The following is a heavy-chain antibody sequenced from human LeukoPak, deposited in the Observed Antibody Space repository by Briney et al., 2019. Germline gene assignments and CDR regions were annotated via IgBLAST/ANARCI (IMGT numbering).Heavy chain of an antibody. CDR3: ARDQGAFDM. CDR1: GITLSTYW. V-gene: IGHV3-7*05. J-gene: IGHJ3*02. CDR2: IKQDGSEK. Sequence: GGSLRLPCAGSGITLSTYWMSWIRQAPGKGLEWVGNIKQDGSEKYFVDSLRGRFTISRDNAKNSLFLQMNSLRAEDTAVYYCARDQGAFDMWGQGTMVTVSS.